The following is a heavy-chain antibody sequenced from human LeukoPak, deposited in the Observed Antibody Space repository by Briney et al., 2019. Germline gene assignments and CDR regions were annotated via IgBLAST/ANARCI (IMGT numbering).Heavy chain of an antibody. CDR1: GYTFTSYY. D-gene: IGHD5/OR15-5a*01. V-gene: IGHV1-46*03. Sequence: GASVKVSCKASGYTFTSYYMHWVPQAPGQGLEWMGIINPSGGSTSYAQKFQGRVTMTRDTSTSTVYMELSSLRSEDTAVYYCARASTIHGWFDPWGQGTLVTVSS. CDR3: ARASTIHGWFDP. J-gene: IGHJ5*02. CDR2: INPSGGST.